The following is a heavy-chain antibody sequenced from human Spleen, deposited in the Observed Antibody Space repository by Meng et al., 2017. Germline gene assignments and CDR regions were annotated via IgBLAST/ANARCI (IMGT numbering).Heavy chain of an antibody. CDR2: INHSGST. D-gene: IGHD4-11*01. CDR1: GGSFSDYY. CDR3: ARGPTTMAHDFDY. Sequence: VKLQQVGAGLLKPSETLSLTCAVYGGSFSDYYWSWIRQPPGKGLEWIGEINHSGSTNYNPSLESRATISVDTSQNNLSLKLSSVTAADSAVYYCARGPTTMAHDFDYWGQGTLVTVSS. J-gene: IGHJ4*02. V-gene: IGHV4-34*01.